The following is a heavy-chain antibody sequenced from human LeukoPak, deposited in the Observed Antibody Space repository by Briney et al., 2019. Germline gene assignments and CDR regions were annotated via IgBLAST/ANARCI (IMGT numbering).Heavy chain of an antibody. CDR1: GYTFTGYY. CDR2: INTNSGGT. D-gene: IGHD3-10*01. J-gene: IGHJ5*02. Sequence: ASVKVSCKASGYTFTGYYMHWVRQAPGQGLEWMGWINTNSGGTNYAQKFQGRVTMTRDTSISTAYMELSRLRSDDTAVYYCARVYGSGFNWFDPWGQGTLVTVSS. CDR3: ARVYGSGFNWFDP. V-gene: IGHV1-2*02.